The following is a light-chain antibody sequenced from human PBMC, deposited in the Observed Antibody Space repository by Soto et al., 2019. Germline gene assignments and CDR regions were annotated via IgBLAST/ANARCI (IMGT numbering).Light chain of an antibody. V-gene: IGKV1-5*03. CDR2: GAS. Sequence: GDRVTIPCRASESISTWLAWYQQKPGKAPKLLIYGASSLESGVPPRFSGSGSGTDFTLTISSLQPEDFATYYCQQSYSTPLTFGGGTKVDI. J-gene: IGKJ4*01. CDR3: QQSYSTPLT. CDR1: ESISTW.